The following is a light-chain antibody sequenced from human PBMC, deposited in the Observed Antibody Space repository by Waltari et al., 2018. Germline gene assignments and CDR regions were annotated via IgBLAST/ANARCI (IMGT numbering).Light chain of an antibody. Sequence: DFVMTQSPDSLAVSLGGRATINCRSSQTILDNADKSNYLAWYQQKPGQPPKLLISWASARESGVPDRFTGSGSGTDFTLTITSLQAEDVAIYYCQQYYATPRTFGQGTKVEVK. CDR2: WAS. V-gene: IGKV4-1*01. CDR3: QQYYATPRT. CDR1: QTILDNADKSNY. J-gene: IGKJ1*01.